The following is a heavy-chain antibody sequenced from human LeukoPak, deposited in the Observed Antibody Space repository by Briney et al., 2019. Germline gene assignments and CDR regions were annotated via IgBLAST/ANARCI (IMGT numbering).Heavy chain of an antibody. CDR1: GFTFSDYY. V-gene: IGHV4-34*01. CDR3: ARGKIISGYDYGFDY. CDR2: INHSGST. D-gene: IGHD5-12*01. J-gene: IGHJ4*02. Sequence: GSLRLSCAASGFTFSDYYMSWIRQPPGKGLEWIGEINHSGSTNYNPSLKSRVTISVDTSKNQFSLKLSSVTAADTAVYYCARGKIISGYDYGFDYWGQGTLVTVSS.